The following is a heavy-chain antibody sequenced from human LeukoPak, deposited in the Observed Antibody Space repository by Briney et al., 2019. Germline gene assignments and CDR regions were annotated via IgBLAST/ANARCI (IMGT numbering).Heavy chain of an antibody. Sequence: SETLSLTCAVYGGSFSGYSWSWIRQPPGKGLEWIVEINHSGSTKNNPSPKSRVTISVDTSKNQFSLKLTSVTAADTAVYYCARGANYYDSSGYSATFDYWGQGTLSPSPQ. V-gene: IGHV4-34*01. J-gene: IGHJ4*02. CDR1: GGSFSGYS. D-gene: IGHD3-22*01. CDR3: ARGANYYDSSGYSATFDY. CDR2: INHSGST.